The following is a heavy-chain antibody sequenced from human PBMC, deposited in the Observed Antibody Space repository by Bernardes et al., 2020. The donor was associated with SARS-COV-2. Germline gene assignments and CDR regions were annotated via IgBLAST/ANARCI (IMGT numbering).Heavy chain of an antibody. CDR1: GYTFTSYG. CDR3: ARDSGRRYCSSTSCPTDY. CDR2: ISAYNGNT. Sequence: ASMKVSCKASGYTFTSYGISWVRQAPGQGLEWMGWISAYNGNTNYAQKLQGRVTMTTDTSTSTAYMELRSLRSDDTAVYYCARDSGRRYCSSTSCPTDYWGQGTLVTVSS. D-gene: IGHD2-2*01. V-gene: IGHV1-18*01. J-gene: IGHJ4*02.